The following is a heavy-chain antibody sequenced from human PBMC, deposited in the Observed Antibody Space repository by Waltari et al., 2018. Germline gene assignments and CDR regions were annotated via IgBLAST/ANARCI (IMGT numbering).Heavy chain of an antibody. Sequence: QVQLQQWGAGLLQPSETLSLNCALYGGSFNGYYWGWIRQPPGRGLEWIGEINHGGNTNHNPSLRSRVTMLVDTSKSQFSLKLNSVTAADTAVYYCVRLEDCTGPGGNCYSGDSFAMDVWGQGTTVTVSS. D-gene: IGHD2-8*02. CDR2: INHGGNT. V-gene: IGHV4-34*02. J-gene: IGHJ6*02. CDR3: VRLEDCTGPGGNCYSGDSFAMDV. CDR1: GGSFNGYY.